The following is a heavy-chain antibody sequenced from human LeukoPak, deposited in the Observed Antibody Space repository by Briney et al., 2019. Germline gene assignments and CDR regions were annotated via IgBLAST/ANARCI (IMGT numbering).Heavy chain of an antibody. CDR3: ARQVGAAADHDY. Sequence: SETLSLTCTVSGGSISSSSYYWGWIRQPPGKGLEWIVSIYYSGSTYYNPSLKSRITISVDTSKNQFSLKLSSVTAADTAVYYCARQVGAAADHDYWGQGTLVTVSS. CDR1: GGSISSSSYY. D-gene: IGHD1-26*01. V-gene: IGHV4-39*01. CDR2: IYYSGST. J-gene: IGHJ4*02.